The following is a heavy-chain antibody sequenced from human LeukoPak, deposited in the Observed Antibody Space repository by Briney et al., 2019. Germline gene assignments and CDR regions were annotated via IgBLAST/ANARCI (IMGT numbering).Heavy chain of an antibody. CDR3: ARAAVGALGGFDY. J-gene: IGHJ4*02. CDR1: GYSISSGYY. Sequence: SETLSLTCIVSGYSISSGYYWGWIRQPPGKGLEWIGSIYHSGSTYYSPSLKSRVTISVDTSKNQFSLKLSSVTAADTAVYYCARAAVGALGGFDYWGQGTLVTVSS. V-gene: IGHV4-38-2*02. CDR2: IYHSGST. D-gene: IGHD1-26*01.